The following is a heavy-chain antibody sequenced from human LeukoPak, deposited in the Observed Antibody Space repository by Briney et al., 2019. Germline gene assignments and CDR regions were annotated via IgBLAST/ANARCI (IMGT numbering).Heavy chain of an antibody. V-gene: IGHV3-30*18. CDR2: ISYDGSNK. Sequence: GGSLRLSCAASGFTFSSYGMHWVRQAPGKGLEWVAVISYDGSNKYYADSVKGRFTISRDNSKNTLYLQMNSLRAEDTAVYYCAKDGLEQQLVGYYYYYYMDVWGKGTTVTISS. CDR3: AKDGLEQQLVGYYYYYYMDV. D-gene: IGHD6-13*01. J-gene: IGHJ6*03. CDR1: GFTFSSYG.